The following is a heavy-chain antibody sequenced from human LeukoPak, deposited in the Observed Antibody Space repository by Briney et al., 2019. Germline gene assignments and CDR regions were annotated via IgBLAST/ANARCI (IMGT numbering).Heavy chain of an antibody. CDR1: GGSISSSSYY. J-gene: IGHJ6*03. CDR3: ARESYGSGWYTYYYYYMDV. D-gene: IGHD6-19*01. V-gene: IGHV4-39*07. Sequence: SETLSLTCTVSGGSISSSSYYWGWIRQPPGKGLEWIGSIYHSGSTYYNPSLKSRVTISVDTSKNRFSLKLSSVTAADTAVYYCARESYGSGWYTYYYYYMDVWGKGTTVTVSS. CDR2: IYHSGST.